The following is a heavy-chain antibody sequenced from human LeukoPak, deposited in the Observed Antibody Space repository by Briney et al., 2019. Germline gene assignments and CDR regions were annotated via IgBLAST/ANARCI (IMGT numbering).Heavy chain of an antibody. D-gene: IGHD2-21*02. CDR2: IKSKTDGGTK. J-gene: IGHJ4*02. V-gene: IGHV3-15*01. CDR1: GFTFSNAW. Sequence: PGGSLKLSCVASGFTFSNAWMNWVRQAPGKGLEWVGRIKSKTDGGTKEYDAPVTGTITISRDDSTNTMNLQMNSLKTEDTAVYYCTTSLAGAVTAVYPFDNWGQGTLVTVSS. CDR3: TTSLAGAVTAVYPFDN.